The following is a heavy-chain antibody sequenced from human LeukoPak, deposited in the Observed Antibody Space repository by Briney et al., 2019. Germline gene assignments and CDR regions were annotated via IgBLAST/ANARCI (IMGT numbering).Heavy chain of an antibody. CDR1: GFTFSSYS. CDR3: ARCLEGGDILPFSGY. CDR2: IRTSSSYI. V-gene: IGHV3-21*01. Sequence: GGSLRLSCAASGFTFSSYSMNWVRQAPGRGLEWVSCIRTSSSYIYYADSVKGRFTISRDSTKNSLYLQMNSLRAEDTAVYYCARCLEGGDILPFSGYWGQGTLVTVSS. J-gene: IGHJ4*02. D-gene: IGHD3-9*01.